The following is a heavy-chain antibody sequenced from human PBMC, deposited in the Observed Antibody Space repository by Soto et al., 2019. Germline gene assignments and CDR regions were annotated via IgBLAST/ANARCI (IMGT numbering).Heavy chain of an antibody. Sequence: VQLVESGGGLVKPGGSLRLSCAASGFTFSSYSMNWVRQAPGKGLEWVSSISSSSSYIYYADSVKGRFTISRDNAKNSLYLQMNSLRAEDTAVYYCARDSLGIAVAVGAFDIWGQGTMVTVSS. D-gene: IGHD6-19*01. V-gene: IGHV3-21*01. CDR1: GFTFSSYS. CDR2: ISSSSSYI. J-gene: IGHJ3*02. CDR3: ARDSLGIAVAVGAFDI.